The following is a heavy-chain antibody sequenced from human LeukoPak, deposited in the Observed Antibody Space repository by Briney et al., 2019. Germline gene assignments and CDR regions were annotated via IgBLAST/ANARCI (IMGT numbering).Heavy chain of an antibody. V-gene: IGHV5-51*07. J-gene: IGHJ5*02. CDR3: ARGLSSISNWFDP. CDR1: GYSLTSYW. CDR2: IYPGDSDT. D-gene: IGHD3-16*02. Sequence: GESLKISRQGSGYSLTSYWIGWVHQIPGKGVGGIGIIYPGDSDTRYSASFQGQVTISADKSIRTAYLQWSSLKASDTAMYYCARGLSSISNWFDPWGQGTLVTVSS.